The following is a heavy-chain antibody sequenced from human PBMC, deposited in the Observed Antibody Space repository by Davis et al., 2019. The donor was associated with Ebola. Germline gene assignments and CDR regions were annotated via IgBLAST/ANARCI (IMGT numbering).Heavy chain of an antibody. CDR2: IIPVVDTK. Sequence: SVKVSCKTSGGTFTNYAVNWVRQAPGQGLEWMGRIIPVVDTKDYAQKFQGRVTLTADKATNTAYMELSGLRFDDTAVYSCARGKWFDPWGQGTLVSVTS. J-gene: IGHJ5*02. CDR3: ARGKWFDP. CDR1: GGTFTNYA. V-gene: IGHV1-69*04.